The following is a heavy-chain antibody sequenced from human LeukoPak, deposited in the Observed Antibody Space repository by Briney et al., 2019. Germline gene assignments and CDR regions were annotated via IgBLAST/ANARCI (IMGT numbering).Heavy chain of an antibody. V-gene: IGHV3-30*18. Sequence: PGGSLRLSCAASGFTFSSYGMHWVRQAPGKGLEWVAVISYDGGNKYYADSVKGRFTISRDNSKNTLYLQMNSLRAEDTALYYCAKAGTRLGLAYFDYWGQGTLVTVSS. CDR2: ISYDGGNK. CDR1: GFTFSSYG. CDR3: AKAGTRLGLAYFDY. J-gene: IGHJ4*02. D-gene: IGHD3-16*01.